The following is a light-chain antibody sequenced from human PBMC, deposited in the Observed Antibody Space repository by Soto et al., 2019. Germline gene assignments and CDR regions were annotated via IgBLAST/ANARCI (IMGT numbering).Light chain of an antibody. CDR1: QTVRSDY. V-gene: IGKV3-11*01. Sequence: EIVLTQSPATLSVSPGESATLSCRASQTVRSDYLAWYQQKPGQAPRLLIYDASNRATGIPARFSGGGSGTDFTLTISSLEPEDFAVYYCQQRSNWPCTFGQGTRLEIK. J-gene: IGKJ5*01. CDR2: DAS. CDR3: QQRSNWPCT.